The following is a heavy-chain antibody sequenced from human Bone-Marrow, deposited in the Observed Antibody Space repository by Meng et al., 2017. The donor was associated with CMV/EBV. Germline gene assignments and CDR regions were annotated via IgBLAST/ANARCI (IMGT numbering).Heavy chain of an antibody. J-gene: IGHJ4*02. CDR3: ARVVVVPASVYFDY. D-gene: IGHD2-2*01. Sequence: GGSLRLSCAASGFTFSSYAMHWVRQAPGKGLEWVAVISYDGSNKYYADSVKGRFTISRDNSKNTLYLQMNSLRAEDTAVYYCARVVVVPASVYFDYWGQGTLVTVSS. V-gene: IGHV3-30*04. CDR2: ISYDGSNK. CDR1: GFTFSSYA.